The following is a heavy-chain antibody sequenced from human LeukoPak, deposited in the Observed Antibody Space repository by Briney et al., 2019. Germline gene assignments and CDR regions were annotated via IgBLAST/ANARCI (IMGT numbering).Heavy chain of an antibody. V-gene: IGHV1-24*01. Sequence: ASVKVSCKVSGYTLTELSMHWVRQAPGKGLEWMGGFDPEDGGTIYAQKFQGRVTMTEDTSTDTAYMELSSLRSEDTAVYYCATSTTIYYYYGMDVWGQGTTVTVSS. CDR2: FDPEDGGT. CDR3: ATSTTIYYYYGMDV. D-gene: IGHD5-12*01. CDR1: GYTLTELS. J-gene: IGHJ6*02.